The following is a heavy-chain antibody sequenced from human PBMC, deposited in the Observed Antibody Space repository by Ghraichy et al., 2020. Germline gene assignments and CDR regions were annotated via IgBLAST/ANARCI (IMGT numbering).Heavy chain of an antibody. J-gene: IGHJ6*02. D-gene: IGHD3-3*01. Sequence: GGSLRLSCAASGFTFSSYSMNWVRQAPGKGLEWVSSISSSSYIYYADSVKGRFTISRDNAKNSLYLQMNSLRAEDTAVYYCARGHYDFWSGYYSGDYYYYGMDVWGQGTPVTVSS. CDR3: ARGHYDFWSGYYSGDYYYYGMDV. V-gene: IGHV3-21*01. CDR1: GFTFSSYS. CDR2: ISSSSYI.